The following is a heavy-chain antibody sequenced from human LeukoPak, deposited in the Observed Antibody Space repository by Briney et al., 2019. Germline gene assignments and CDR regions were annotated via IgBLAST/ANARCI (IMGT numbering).Heavy chain of an antibody. J-gene: IGHJ4*02. CDR2: VYESGST. Sequence: SETLSLTCTVSGGSISSSSYYWAWIRQPPGKGLEWIGTVYESGSTYYNPSLPSLKSRVTISVDTSKNQFSLKVRSVTAADTAVYYCARDRQQLVRGDHFDYWGQGTLVTVSS. D-gene: IGHD6-13*01. CDR3: ARDRQQLVRGDHFDY. V-gene: IGHV4-39*07. CDR1: GGSISSSSYY.